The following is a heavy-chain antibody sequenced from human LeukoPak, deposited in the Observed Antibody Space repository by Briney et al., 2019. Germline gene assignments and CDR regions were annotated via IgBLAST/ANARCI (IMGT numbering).Heavy chain of an antibody. Sequence: PGGCRRLSCAASGFTFSTYWMSWVRQAPGKGREWVTNIKQDGSDKFYVDSVKGRFTISRDNGKNSMYLQMNSLRAEDTAVYYCARVLPVASRDYWGQGTLVTVSS. V-gene: IGHV3-7*01. CDR3: ARVLPVASRDY. D-gene: IGHD2-2*01. CDR2: IKQDGSDK. CDR1: GFTFSTYW. J-gene: IGHJ4*02.